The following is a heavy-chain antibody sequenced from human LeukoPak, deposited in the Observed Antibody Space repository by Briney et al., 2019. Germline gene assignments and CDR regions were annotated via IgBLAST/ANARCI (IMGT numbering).Heavy chain of an antibody. CDR2: INHSGST. Sequence: TSETLSLTCAVYGGSFSGYYWSWIRQPPGKGLEWIGEINHSGSTNYNPSLKGRVTISVDTSKNQFSLKLSSVTAADTAVYYCASGRRAALWGQGTLVTVSS. V-gene: IGHV4-34*01. J-gene: IGHJ4*02. CDR1: GGSFSGYY. CDR3: ASGRRAAL. D-gene: IGHD6-25*01.